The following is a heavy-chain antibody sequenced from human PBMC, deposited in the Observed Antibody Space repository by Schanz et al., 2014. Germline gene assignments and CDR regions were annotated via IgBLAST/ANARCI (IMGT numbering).Heavy chain of an antibody. V-gene: IGHV3-48*04. Sequence: EVQLVESGGGLIQPGRSRRLSCEASGFTFSSYGMHWVRQAPGKGLEWVSHISGSSIHKNYADSVKGRFSISRDNGETSVYLQINSLRVEDTAVYYCARFLARYQYYGVDVWGQGTTXIVSS. J-gene: IGHJ6*02. D-gene: IGHD3-3*01. CDR1: GFTFSSYG. CDR3: ARFLARYQYYGVDV. CDR2: ISGSSIHK.